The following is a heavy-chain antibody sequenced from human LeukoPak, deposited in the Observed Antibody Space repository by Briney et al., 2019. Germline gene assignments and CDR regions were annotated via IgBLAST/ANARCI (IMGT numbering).Heavy chain of an antibody. CDR2: ITGNNGNT. D-gene: IGHD1-26*01. Sequence: ASVKVSCKTSGYTFSGSGISWVRQAPGQGLEWMGWITGNNGNTNYAPSLQGRVTMTTDTSTNTVYMELTSLKSDDTAVYYCARDQRNSGSYRFEYWGQGTLVTVSS. CDR1: GYTFSGSG. J-gene: IGHJ4*02. CDR3: ARDQRNSGSYRFEY. V-gene: IGHV1-18*01.